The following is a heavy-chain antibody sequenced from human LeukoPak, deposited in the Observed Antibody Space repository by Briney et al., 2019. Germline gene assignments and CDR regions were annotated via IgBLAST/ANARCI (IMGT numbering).Heavy chain of an antibody. CDR2: ISHDGNNK. CDR1: GFTFSDYG. D-gene: IGHD6-13*01. CDR3: ARDREQLVWLGVGPLDY. J-gene: IGHJ4*02. V-gene: IGHV3-30*03. Sequence: GGSLRLSCAASGFTFSDYGMHWVRQAQGKGLEWLAVISHDGNNKYYADSVRGRFTISRDNSKNTLYLQMNSLRPEDTAVYYCARDREQLVWLGVGPLDYWGQGTLVTVSS.